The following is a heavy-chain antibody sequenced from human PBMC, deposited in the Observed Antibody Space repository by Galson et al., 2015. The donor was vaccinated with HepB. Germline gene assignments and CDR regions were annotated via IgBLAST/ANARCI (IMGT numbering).Heavy chain of an antibody. CDR1: GFTMSKFW. CDR2: IREDGSER. J-gene: IGHJ4*02. CDR3: TRDEVGGHLAY. V-gene: IGHV3-7*03. D-gene: IGHD3-16*01. Sequence: SLRLSCAASGFTMSKFWMSWVRQAPGKGPEWVACIREDGSERKYMDSVRGRFTISRDHDGNLLFLQMNSLRDEGTAVYFCTRDEVGGHLAYWGQGALVTVSS.